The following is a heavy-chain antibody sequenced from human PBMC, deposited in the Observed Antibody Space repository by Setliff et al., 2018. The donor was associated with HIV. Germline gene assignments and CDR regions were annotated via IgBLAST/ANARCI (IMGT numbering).Heavy chain of an antibody. V-gene: IGHV3-48*04. Sequence: PGGSLRLSCAASGFTFSSAWMNWIRQAPGKGLEWISSISSSGRTIKYADSVKGRFTISRDNAKRSLYLQMNSLRVEDTAVYYCARDAITLIRGITAFDYWGQGTLVTVSS. CDR1: GFTFSSAW. J-gene: IGHJ4*02. CDR3: ARDAITLIRGITAFDY. CDR2: ISSSGRTI. D-gene: IGHD3-10*01.